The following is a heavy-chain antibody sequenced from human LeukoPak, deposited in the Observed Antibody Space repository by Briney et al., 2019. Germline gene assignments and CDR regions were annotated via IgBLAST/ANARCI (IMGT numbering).Heavy chain of an antibody. Sequence: TGGSLRLSCAASGFTFSNAWMSWVRQAPGKGLEWVGRIKSKTDGGTTDYAASVKGRFTISRDDSKNTLYLQMNSLKTEDTAVYYCTTIAAAGTGDYWGQGTLVTVS. CDR1: GFTFSNAW. CDR3: TTIAAAGTGDY. CDR2: IKSKTDGGTT. D-gene: IGHD6-13*01. J-gene: IGHJ4*02. V-gene: IGHV3-15*01.